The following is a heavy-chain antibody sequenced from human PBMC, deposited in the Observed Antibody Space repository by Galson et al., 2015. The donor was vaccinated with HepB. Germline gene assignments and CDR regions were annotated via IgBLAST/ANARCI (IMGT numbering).Heavy chain of an antibody. Sequence: CAISGDSVSNNGVAWNWIRQSPSRGLEWQGRTYYRSQFYNDYAESVKSRITINPDTSRNQVSLQLNSVTPEDTAVYYCARVRQLGQGFHFWGQGTLVTVSS. D-gene: IGHD3-10*01. CDR3: ARVRQLGQGFHF. J-gene: IGHJ4*02. CDR1: GDSVSNNGVA. CDR2: TYYRSQFYN. V-gene: IGHV6-1*01.